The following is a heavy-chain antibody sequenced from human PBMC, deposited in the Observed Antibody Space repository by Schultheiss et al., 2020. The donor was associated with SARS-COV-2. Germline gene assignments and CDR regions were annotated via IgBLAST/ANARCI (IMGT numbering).Heavy chain of an antibody. J-gene: IGHJ5*02. CDR3: ARRPQWSRNWFDP. D-gene: IGHD2-15*01. CDR1: GGSFSSYY. V-gene: IGHV4-59*12. Sequence: SETLSLTCAVYGGSFSSYYWSWIRQPPGKGLEWIGYIYNSGSTNYNPSLKSRVTISVDTSKNQFSLKLSSVTAADTAVYYCARRPQWSRNWFDPWGQGTLVTVSS. CDR2: IYNSGST.